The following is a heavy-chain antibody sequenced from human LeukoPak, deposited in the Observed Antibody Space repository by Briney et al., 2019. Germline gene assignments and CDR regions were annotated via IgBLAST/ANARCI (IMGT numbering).Heavy chain of an antibody. CDR3: ARDANYYDSRGENYFNY. D-gene: IGHD3-22*01. V-gene: IGHV3-7*01. CDR2: IKRDGSDK. Sequence: GGSLRLSCAASGFTFDDYGMSWVRQAPGKGLEWVANIKRDGSDKYYVDSVKGRFTISRDNAKNSLYLQLNSLRAEDTAVYYCARDANYYDSRGENYFNYWGQGTLVTVSS. CDR1: GFTFDDYG. J-gene: IGHJ4*02.